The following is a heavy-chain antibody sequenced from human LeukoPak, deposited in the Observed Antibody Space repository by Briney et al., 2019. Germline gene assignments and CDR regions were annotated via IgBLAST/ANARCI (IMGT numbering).Heavy chain of an antibody. V-gene: IGHV3-21*01. CDR1: GFTFSSYS. CDR3: ANVLLWFGESLTDYYGMDV. CDR2: ISSSSSYI. D-gene: IGHD3-10*01. Sequence: GGSLRLSCAASGFTFSSYSMNWVRQAPGQGLEWVSSISSSSSYIYYADSVKGRFTISRDNANNSLYLQMNSLRAEDTAVYYCANVLLWFGESLTDYYGMDVWGQGTTVTVSS. J-gene: IGHJ6*02.